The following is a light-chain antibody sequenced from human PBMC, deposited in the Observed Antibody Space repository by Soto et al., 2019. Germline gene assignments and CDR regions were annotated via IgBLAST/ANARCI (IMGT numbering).Light chain of an antibody. Sequence: DIQMTQSPSSLSASIGDRVTITCRASQSLRSYLNWYQQKPGKAPRLLIYRASTLQSGVPSRFSGSGSGTDFTLTISSLQPEDFATYFCQQSYSNVRTFGQGNRVEVK. CDR1: QSLRSY. V-gene: IGKV1-39*01. CDR3: QQSYSNVRT. CDR2: RAS. J-gene: IGKJ1*01.